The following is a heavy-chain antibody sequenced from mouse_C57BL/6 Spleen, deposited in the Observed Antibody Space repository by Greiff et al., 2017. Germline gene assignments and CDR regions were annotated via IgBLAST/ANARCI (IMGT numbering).Heavy chain of an antibody. D-gene: IGHD1-1*01. CDR3: ARRYYGSIFDY. J-gene: IGHJ2*01. CDR1: GYAFSSYW. Sequence: VQLQQSGAELVKPGASVKISCKASGYAFSSYWMNWVKQRPGKGLEWIGQIYPGDGDTNYNGKFKGKATLTADKSSSTAYMQLSSLTSEDSAVXFCARRYYGSIFDYWGQGTTLTVSS. V-gene: IGHV1-80*01. CDR2: IYPGDGDT.